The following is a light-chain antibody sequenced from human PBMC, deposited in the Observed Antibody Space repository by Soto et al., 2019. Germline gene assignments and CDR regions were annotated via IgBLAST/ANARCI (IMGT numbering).Light chain of an antibody. CDR1: QSVSSN. CDR3: QQYNNWPPVT. J-gene: IGKJ5*01. CDR2: GAS. Sequence: EIVMTQSPATLSVSPGERATLSCRASQSVSSNLAWYQQKPGQAPRLLIYGASTRATGIPARFSGSGSGTEFPLTISSLQAEDFAIYYCQQYNNWPPVTFGQGTRLEI. V-gene: IGKV3-15*01.